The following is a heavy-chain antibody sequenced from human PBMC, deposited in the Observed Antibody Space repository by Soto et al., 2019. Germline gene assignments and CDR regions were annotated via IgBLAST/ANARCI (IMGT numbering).Heavy chain of an antibody. CDR1: GGSVNSRNYY. J-gene: IGHJ5*02. D-gene: IGHD3-22*01. CDR2: LYYSGST. V-gene: IGHV4-61*01. CDR3: AGGWLPDPNFRVDT. Sequence: QVQLQESGPGLVKPSETLSLTCTVSGGSVNSRNYYWSWIRQPPGKGLEWIGYLYYSGSTNYNPSLKSRVITSADAKNNQFSLKLSSVTAADTAVYCWAGGWLPDPNFRVDTWGQGILVTVSS.